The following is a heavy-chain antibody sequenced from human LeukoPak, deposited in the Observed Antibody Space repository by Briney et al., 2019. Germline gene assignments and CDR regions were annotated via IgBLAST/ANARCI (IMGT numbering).Heavy chain of an antibody. V-gene: IGHV3-48*01. Sequence: GGSLTLSYAPAGLTFTSYSMNWVSQPPGKGLEWVSFISGTSSTIYYADSVKGRFTISRDNAQNSLYLQMNSLRGEDTAVYYCATSGSYRFDYWGQGTLVTVSS. D-gene: IGHD1-26*01. CDR3: ATSGSYRFDY. CDR1: GLTFTSYS. CDR2: ISGTSSTI. J-gene: IGHJ4*02.